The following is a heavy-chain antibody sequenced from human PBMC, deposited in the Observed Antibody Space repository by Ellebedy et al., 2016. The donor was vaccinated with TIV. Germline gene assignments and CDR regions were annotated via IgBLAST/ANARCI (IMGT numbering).Heavy chain of an antibody. CDR2: ISWNCGTI. CDR3: SKGPTSMIMRGWFDP. D-gene: IGHD5-18*01. Sequence: SLKISCAASGFTFDDYAMHWVRQAAGKGLEWDSGISWNCGTIDYADSGKGRLTISRDNAKNCLYLQMNSLRAEDTALYYCSKGPTSMIMRGWFDPWGQGTLVTVSS. J-gene: IGHJ5*02. CDR1: GFTFDDYA. V-gene: IGHV3-9*01.